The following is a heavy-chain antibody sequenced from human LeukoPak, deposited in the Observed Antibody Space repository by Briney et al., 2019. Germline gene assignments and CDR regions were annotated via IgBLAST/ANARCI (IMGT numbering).Heavy chain of an antibody. CDR1: GFTFDEYA. J-gene: IGHJ4*02. Sequence: GGSLRLSCAASGFTFDEYAMHWVRQAPGKGLEWVSLISGDGSKTDYADSVKGRFTISRDNNKNSLYLQMNSLRTEDTALYYCAKDRYCSSTSCPTDHWGQGTLVIVSS. V-gene: IGHV3-43*02. D-gene: IGHD2-2*01. CDR3: AKDRYCSSTSCPTDH. CDR2: ISGDGSKT.